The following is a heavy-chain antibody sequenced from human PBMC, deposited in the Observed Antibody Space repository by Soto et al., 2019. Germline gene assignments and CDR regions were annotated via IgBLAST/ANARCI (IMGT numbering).Heavy chain of an antibody. V-gene: IGHV4-39*01. Sequence: PSVTLCLTGTVSDGSISSRNYYWGWIRQPPGKGLEWIGSIYYSGSTYYNPSLKSRVTISVDTSKNQFSLKLSSVTAADTAVYYCARPPGGLGSWYFDLSGRGTPLTVS. CDR3: ARPPGGLGSWYFDL. CDR1: DGSISSRNYY. J-gene: IGHJ2*01. CDR2: IYYSGST. D-gene: IGHD7-27*01.